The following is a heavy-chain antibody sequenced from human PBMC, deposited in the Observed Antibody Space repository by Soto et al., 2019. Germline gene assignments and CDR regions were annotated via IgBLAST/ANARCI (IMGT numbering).Heavy chain of an antibody. Sequence: EVHLVESGGGLVQPGGSLRLSCAVSGFTFSSCTMNWVRQAPGKGLEWVSSISPSSGHIYYADSVKGRFTISRDNAKNSLSLQLNSLRGEDTAVYYCSGCSGGACHKNYGMDVWGQGTTVTVSS. V-gene: IGHV3-21*06. CDR1: GFTFSSCT. J-gene: IGHJ6*02. D-gene: IGHD2-15*01. CDR2: ISPSSGHI. CDR3: SGCSGGACHKNYGMDV.